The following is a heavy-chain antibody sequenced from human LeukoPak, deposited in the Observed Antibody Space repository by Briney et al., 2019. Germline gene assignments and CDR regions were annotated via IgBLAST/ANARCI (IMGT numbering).Heavy chain of an antibody. CDR1: GFTFRSYW. CDR3: ARAYYYSSETYYTY. V-gene: IGHV3-74*01. CDR2: INSDGSST. D-gene: IGHD3-10*01. Sequence: QPGGSERLSCAASGFTFRSYWMHWVRQAPGKGLVWVSRINSDGSSTSYADSVKGRFTISRDNAKNTLYLQMNSLRAEDTAVYYCARAYYYSSETYYTYWGQGTLVTVSS. J-gene: IGHJ4*02.